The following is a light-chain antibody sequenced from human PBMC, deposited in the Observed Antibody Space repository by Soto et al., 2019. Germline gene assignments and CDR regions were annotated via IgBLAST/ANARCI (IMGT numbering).Light chain of an antibody. V-gene: IGLV2-14*01. CDR2: EVS. Sequence: QSALTQPASVSGSPVQSITISCTGTRSDVGNYTHVSWYQHHPDKAPKLIIYEVSNRPSGVSSRFSGSKSGNTASLTISGLQAEDEADYYCSSYAGSSNVFGTGTKLTVL. CDR1: RSDVGNYTH. CDR3: SSYAGSSNV. J-gene: IGLJ1*01.